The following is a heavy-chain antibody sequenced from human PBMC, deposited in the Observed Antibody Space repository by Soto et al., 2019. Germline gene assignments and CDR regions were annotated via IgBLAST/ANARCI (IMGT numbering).Heavy chain of an antibody. D-gene: IGHD3-16*01. CDR2: IYYSGST. CDR1: GGSISSSSYY. Sequence: SETLSLTCTVSGGSISSSSYYWGWIRQPPGKGLEWIGSIYYSGSTYYNPSLKSRVTISVDTSKNQFSLKLSSVTAADTAVYYCASGGYYYYYMDVWGKGTTVTVSS. V-gene: IGHV4-39*01. J-gene: IGHJ6*03. CDR3: ASGGYYYYYMDV.